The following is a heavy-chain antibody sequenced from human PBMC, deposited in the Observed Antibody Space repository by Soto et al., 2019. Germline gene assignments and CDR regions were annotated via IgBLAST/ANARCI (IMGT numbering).Heavy chain of an antibody. V-gene: IGHV3-11*01. CDR2: ISSSGITI. Sequence: QVQLVESGGGLVKPGGSLRLSCAASGFTFSDYYMSWIRQAPGKGLEWVSYISSSGITIYYADSVKGRFTISRDNDKNSLYLQMNSLRAEDTAVYYCARSQATQEFFKGPNYYFDYWGQGTLVTVSS. CDR1: GFTFSDYY. J-gene: IGHJ4*02. CDR3: ARSQATQEFFKGPNYYFDY. D-gene: IGHD5-12*01.